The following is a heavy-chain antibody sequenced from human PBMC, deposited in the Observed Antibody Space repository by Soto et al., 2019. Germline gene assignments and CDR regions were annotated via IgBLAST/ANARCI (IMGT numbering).Heavy chain of an antibody. D-gene: IGHD6-19*01. J-gene: IGHJ4*02. Sequence: VGSLRLSCASSVFTFSDYGMNCVRQSPGKGLEWVSSIGESSGDIYYADSVKGRFTVSRHNAKNSLFLQLDSLRAEDTAVYYCASPIPGIAVDGPFEYWGQGTLVIVS. CDR2: IGESSGDI. CDR3: ASPIPGIAVDGPFEY. V-gene: IGHV3-21*06. CDR1: VFTFSDYG.